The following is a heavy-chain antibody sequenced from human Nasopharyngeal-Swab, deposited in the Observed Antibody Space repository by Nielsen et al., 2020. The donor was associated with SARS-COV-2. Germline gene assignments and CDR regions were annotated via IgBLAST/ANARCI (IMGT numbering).Heavy chain of an antibody. CDR3: AKGRRDFWSGYLTSGYYYGMDV. J-gene: IGHJ6*02. CDR1: GFTFSSYW. CDR2: INSDGSST. D-gene: IGHD3-3*01. V-gene: IGHV3-74*01. Sequence: GESLKISCAASGFTFSSYWMHWVRQAPGKGPVWVSRINSDGSSTSYADSVKGRFTISRDNAKNSLYLQMNSLRAEDTALYYCAKGRRDFWSGYLTSGYYYGMDVWGQGTTVTVSS.